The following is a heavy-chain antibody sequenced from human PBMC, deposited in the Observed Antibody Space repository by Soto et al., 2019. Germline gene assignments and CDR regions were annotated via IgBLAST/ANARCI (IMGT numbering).Heavy chain of an antibody. D-gene: IGHD2-8*01. CDR3: ARHTIVLMVYAIQYFQH. V-gene: IGHV4-39*01. CDR2: IYYSGST. CDR1: GGSISSSSYY. J-gene: IGHJ1*01. Sequence: SETLSLTCTVSGGSISSSSYYWRWIRQPPGKGLEWIGSIYYSGSTYYNPSLKSRVTISVDTSKNQFSLKLSSVTAADTAVYYCARHTIVLMVYAIQYFQHWGQGTLVTVSS.